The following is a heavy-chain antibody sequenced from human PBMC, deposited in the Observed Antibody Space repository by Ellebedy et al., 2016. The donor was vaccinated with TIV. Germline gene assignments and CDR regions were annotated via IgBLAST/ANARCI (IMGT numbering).Heavy chain of an antibody. Sequence: GGSLRLSCKSSGYSFTTYWIAWMRQMPGKGLEWMGIIYPGDSDTRYSPSFQGQVTISADKSISTAYLQWSSLKASDTAMYYCARPGGSGITDAFDIWGQGTMVTVSS. J-gene: IGHJ3*02. CDR1: GYSFTTYW. V-gene: IGHV5-51*01. CDR2: IYPGDSDT. D-gene: IGHD3-10*01. CDR3: ARPGGSGITDAFDI.